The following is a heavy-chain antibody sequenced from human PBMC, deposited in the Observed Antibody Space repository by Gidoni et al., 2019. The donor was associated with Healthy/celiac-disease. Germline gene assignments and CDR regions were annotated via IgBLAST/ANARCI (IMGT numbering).Heavy chain of an antibody. CDR3: ARLYDSSGYWEYYFDY. CDR1: GFTFSDYY. CDR2: LSSSVSTK. V-gene: IGHV3-11*01. D-gene: IGHD3-22*01. J-gene: IGHJ4*02. Sequence: QVQLVESGGGLVKPGGSLRLSCAASGFTFSDYYRSWIRQAPGKGLEWFSYLSSSVSTKYDADSVKCRFTISRDNAKNSLYLQMNSLRAEDTAVYYCARLYDSSGYWEYYFDYWGQGTLVTVSS.